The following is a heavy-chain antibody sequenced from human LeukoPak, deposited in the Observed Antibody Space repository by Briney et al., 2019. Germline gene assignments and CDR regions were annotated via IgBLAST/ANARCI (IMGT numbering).Heavy chain of an antibody. D-gene: IGHD5-12*01. CDR1: GFTFSSYG. CDR3: AKGLGNSGYDCLDY. Sequence: GGSLRLSCAASGFTFSSYGMHWVRQAPGKGLEWVAVISYDGSNKYYADSVKGRFTISRDNSKNTLYLQMNGLRAEDTAIYYCAKGLGNSGYDCLDYWGQGTLVTVSS. CDR2: ISYDGSNK. J-gene: IGHJ4*02. V-gene: IGHV3-30*18.